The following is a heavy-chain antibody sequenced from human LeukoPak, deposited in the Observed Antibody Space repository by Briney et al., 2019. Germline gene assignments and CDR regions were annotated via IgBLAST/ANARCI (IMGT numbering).Heavy chain of an antibody. CDR2: MNPNSGNT. V-gene: IGHV1-8*01. Sequence: ASVKVSCKASGYTFTSYDINWMRQATGQGLEWMGWMNPNSGNTGYAQKFQGRVTMTRNTSISTAYMELSSLRSEDTAVYYCARDFLGGGDSSGPDYWGQGTLVTVSS. D-gene: IGHD3-22*01. CDR3: ARDFLGGGDSSGPDY. J-gene: IGHJ4*02. CDR1: GYTFTSYD.